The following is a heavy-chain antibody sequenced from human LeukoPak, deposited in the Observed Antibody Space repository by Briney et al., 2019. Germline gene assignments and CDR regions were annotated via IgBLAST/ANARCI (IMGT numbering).Heavy chain of an antibody. Sequence: SVKVSCKASGGTFSSYAISWVRQAPGQGLEWMGGIIPIFGTANYAQKFQGRVTITTDESTSTAYMELSSLRSEDTAVYYCARSRAVAGTNYYYYMDVWGKGTTVTVSS. CDR2: IIPIFGTA. CDR1: GGTFSSYA. CDR3: ARSRAVAGTNYYYYMDV. D-gene: IGHD6-19*01. V-gene: IGHV1-69*05. J-gene: IGHJ6*03.